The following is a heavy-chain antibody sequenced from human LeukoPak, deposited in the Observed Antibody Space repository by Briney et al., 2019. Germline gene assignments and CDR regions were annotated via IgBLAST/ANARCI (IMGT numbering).Heavy chain of an antibody. Sequence: SETLSLTCTVSGGSISSSSYYWGWIRQPPGKGLEWIGSIYYSGSTYYNPSVKSRVTISVDTSKNQFSLKLRSVTAADTAVYYCTSVSKTVVPATIDYWGQGTKVTVSS. V-gene: IGHV4-39*01. J-gene: IGHJ4*02. CDR3: TSVSKTVVPATIDY. D-gene: IGHD2-15*01. CDR1: GGSISSSSYY. CDR2: IYYSGST.